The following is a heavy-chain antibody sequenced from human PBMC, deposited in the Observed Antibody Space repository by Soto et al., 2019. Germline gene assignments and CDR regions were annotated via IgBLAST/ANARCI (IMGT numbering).Heavy chain of an antibody. CDR2: IYPGDSDT. J-gene: IGHJ4*02. V-gene: IGHV5-51*01. CDR3: ASSNMVRGALNYFDY. CDR1: GYSFTSYW. D-gene: IGHD3-10*01. Sequence: PGESLKISCKGSGYSFTSYWIGWVRQMPGKGLEWMGIIYPGDSDTRYSPSFQGQVTISADKSISTAYLQWSSLKASETAMYYCASSNMVRGALNYFDYWGQGTLVTVSS.